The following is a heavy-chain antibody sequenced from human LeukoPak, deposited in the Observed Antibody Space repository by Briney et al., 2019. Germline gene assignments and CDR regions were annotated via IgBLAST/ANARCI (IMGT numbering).Heavy chain of an antibody. CDR2: INPNSGGT. CDR1: GYTFTGYY. CDR3: ARTLYDFWSGSYNWFDP. Sequence: ASVMVSCKASGYTFTGYYMHWVRQAPGQGLEWMGWINPNSGGTNYAQKFQGRVTMTRDTSISTAYMELSRLRSDDTAVYYSARTLYDFWSGSYNWFDPWGQGTLVTVSS. J-gene: IGHJ5*02. D-gene: IGHD3-3*01. V-gene: IGHV1-2*02.